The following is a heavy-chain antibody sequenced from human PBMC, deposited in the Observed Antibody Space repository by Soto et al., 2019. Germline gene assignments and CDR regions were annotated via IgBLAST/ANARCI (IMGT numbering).Heavy chain of an antibody. V-gene: IGHV3-33*01. D-gene: IGHD3-22*01. CDR2: IWYDGSNK. Sequence: QPGGSLRLSCAASGFTFSSYGMHWVRQAPGKGLEWVAVIWYDGSNKYYADSVKGRFTISRDNSKNTLYLQMNSLRAEDTAVYYCARDRPNHPYDSSGWFYFDYWGQGTLVTVSS. CDR1: GFTFSSYG. J-gene: IGHJ4*02. CDR3: ARDRPNHPYDSSGWFYFDY.